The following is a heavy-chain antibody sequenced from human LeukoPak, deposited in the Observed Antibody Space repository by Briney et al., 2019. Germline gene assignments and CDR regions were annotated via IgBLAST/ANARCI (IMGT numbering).Heavy chain of an antibody. CDR2: ISYDGSNK. CDR1: GFTFSSYG. D-gene: IGHD2-2*01. CDR3: AKDFGDIVVVPAAMGIALDY. Sequence: PGGSLRLSCAASGFTFSSYGMHWVRQAPGKGLEWVAVISYDGSNKYYADSVKGRFTISRDNSKNTLYLQMNSLRAEDTAVYYCAKDFGDIVVVPAAMGIALDYWGQGTLVTVSS. V-gene: IGHV3-30*18. J-gene: IGHJ4*02.